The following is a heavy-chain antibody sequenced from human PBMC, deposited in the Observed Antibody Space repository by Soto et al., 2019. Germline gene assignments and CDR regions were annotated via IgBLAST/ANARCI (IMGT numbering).Heavy chain of an antibody. CDR3: SRDVAFGEEDV. CDR2: IYYSGNS. D-gene: IGHD3-10*01. J-gene: IGHJ6*02. CDR1: GGSISLSSSYF. Sequence: SETLSLTCTVSGGSISLSSSYFWVWIRQPPGKGPEWIGTIYYSGNSYYNPSLKSRVTISVDTSKNQFSLKLTSATAADTAVYYCSRDVAFGEEDVWGQGTTVTVSS. V-gene: IGHV4-39*07.